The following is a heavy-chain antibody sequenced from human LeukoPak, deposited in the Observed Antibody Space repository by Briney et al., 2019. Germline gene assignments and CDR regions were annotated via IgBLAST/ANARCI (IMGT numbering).Heavy chain of an antibody. CDR1: GFTFSSFA. V-gene: IGHV3-33*08. Sequence: TGGSLRLSCAASGFTFSSFAVSWVRQVPGKGLEWVAVIWYDGSNKYYADSVKGRFTISRDSSKNTLYLQMNSLRAEDTAVYYCARDHDYYDSSGYVAHWGQGTLVTVSS. CDR3: ARDHDYYDSSGYVAH. D-gene: IGHD3-22*01. CDR2: IWYDGSNK. J-gene: IGHJ4*02.